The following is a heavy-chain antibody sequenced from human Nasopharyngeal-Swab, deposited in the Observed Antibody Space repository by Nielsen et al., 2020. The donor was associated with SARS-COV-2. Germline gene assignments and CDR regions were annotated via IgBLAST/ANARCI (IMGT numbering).Heavy chain of an antibody. J-gene: IGHJ6*02. V-gene: IGHV3-23*01. CDR3: AKGGSAEWLAFSYYGMDV. Sequence: GESLKISCAASGFTFSSYAMSWVRQAPGKGVGGVSAISGSGGSTYYADSVKGRFTISRDNSKNTLYLQMNSLRAEDTAVYYCAKGGSAEWLAFSYYGMDVWGQGTTVTVSS. D-gene: IGHD6-19*01. CDR1: GFTFSSYA. CDR2: ISGSGGST.